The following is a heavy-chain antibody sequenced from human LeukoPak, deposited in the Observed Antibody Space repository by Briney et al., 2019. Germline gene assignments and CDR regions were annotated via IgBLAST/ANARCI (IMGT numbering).Heavy chain of an antibody. D-gene: IGHD7-27*01. Sequence: PSETLSLTCTVSGDSIGSTTYYWGWLRQPPGKGLEWIGNIYYSGSTYNNPSLKSRVTISVDTSKNQFSLKLSSVTAADTAVYYRARRATATGSWGYFDYWGQGTLVTVSS. CDR3: ARRATATGSWGYFDY. CDR1: GDSIGSTTYY. V-gene: IGHV4-39*01. J-gene: IGHJ4*02. CDR2: IYYSGST.